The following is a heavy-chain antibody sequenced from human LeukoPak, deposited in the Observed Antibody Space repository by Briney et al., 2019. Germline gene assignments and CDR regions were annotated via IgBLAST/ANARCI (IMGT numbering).Heavy chain of an antibody. V-gene: IGHV3-23*01. CDR1: GFTFSSYA. CDR3: AKDDSSSLCFDY. D-gene: IGHD6-6*01. J-gene: IGHJ4*02. Sequence: GGSLRLSCAASGFTFSSYAVSWVRQAPGKGLAWVSAISGSGGSTYYADSVKGRFTISRDNSKNTLYLQMNSLRAEDTAVYYCAKDDSSSLCFDYWGQGTLVTVSS. CDR2: ISGSGGST.